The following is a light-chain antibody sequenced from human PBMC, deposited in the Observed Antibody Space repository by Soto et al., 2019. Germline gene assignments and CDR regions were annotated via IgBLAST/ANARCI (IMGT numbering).Light chain of an antibody. Sequence: EIVLTQSPGTLSLSPGERATLSCRASQSVSNNYLAWYQQKPGQAPRRLIYGASTRATGIPDRFSGSGSGTDFTLTIGRLEPEDFAVYYCQQYGSSPTFGEGTRLDIK. V-gene: IGKV3-20*01. CDR2: GAS. CDR1: QSVSNNY. CDR3: QQYGSSPT. J-gene: IGKJ5*01.